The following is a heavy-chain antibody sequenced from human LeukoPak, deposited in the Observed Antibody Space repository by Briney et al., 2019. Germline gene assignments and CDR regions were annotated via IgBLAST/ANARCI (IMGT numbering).Heavy chain of an antibody. D-gene: IGHD6-25*01. J-gene: IGHJ2*01. Sequence: PGGSLRLSCAASGFTFTTYWMSWVRQAPGKGLEWVANIKYVGSEKYYVDSVKGRFSISRDNAKNSLYLQMNSLTVEDTAMYYCARLFTRDQRLYWHLDLWGRGTLVSVSS. V-gene: IGHV3-7*03. CDR2: IKYVGSEK. CDR1: GFTFTTYW. CDR3: ARLFTRDQRLYWHLDL.